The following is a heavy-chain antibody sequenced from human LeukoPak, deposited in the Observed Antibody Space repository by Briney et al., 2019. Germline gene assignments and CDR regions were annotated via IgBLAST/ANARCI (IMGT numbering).Heavy chain of an antibody. Sequence: GASVKVSCAASGYTFTSYDINWVRQATGQGLEWMGWMNPNSSNTGYAQKFQGRVTMTRNTSISTAYMELSSLRSEDTAVYYCARGDEYSSSSVSYYGMDVWGQGTTVTVSS. CDR2: MNPNSSNT. D-gene: IGHD6-6*01. V-gene: IGHV1-8*01. CDR3: ARGDEYSSSSVSYYGMDV. CDR1: GYTFTSYD. J-gene: IGHJ6*02.